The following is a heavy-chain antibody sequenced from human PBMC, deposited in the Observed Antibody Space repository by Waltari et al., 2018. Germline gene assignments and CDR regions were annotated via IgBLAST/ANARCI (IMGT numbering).Heavy chain of an antibody. V-gene: IGHV3-7*01. CDR2: IKQDGSEK. D-gene: IGHD6-19*01. CDR3: ATSGWYCFDY. Sequence: EVQLVESGGGMVQPGRTMRLSCEASAITLSSFWMNWVRQTPGRGLEWVAGIKQDGSEKYYADSVKGRFTISRDNAKNSLYLQMNSLRAEDTAVYYCATSGWYCFDYWGQGTLVTVSS. CDR1: AITLSSFW. J-gene: IGHJ4*02.